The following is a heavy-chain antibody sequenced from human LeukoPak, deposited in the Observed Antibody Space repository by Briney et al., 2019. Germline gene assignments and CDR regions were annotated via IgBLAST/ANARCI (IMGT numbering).Heavy chain of an antibody. V-gene: IGHV3-23*01. CDR1: GFTFSNHG. D-gene: IGHD1/OR15-1a*01. Sequence: PGGTLRLSCAASGFTFSNHGMNWVRQAPGEGLQWVSGISNYGDTYYVDSVKGRFTISRDNSKNTVYLQMNSLRVEDTALYYCAKDRNKVSFDFWGQGTMVTVSS. CDR2: ISNYGDT. J-gene: IGHJ3*01. CDR3: AKDRNKVSFDF.